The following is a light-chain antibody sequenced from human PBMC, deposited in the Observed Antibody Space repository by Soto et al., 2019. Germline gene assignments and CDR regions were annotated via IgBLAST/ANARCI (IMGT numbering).Light chain of an antibody. Sequence: VVSLSPGTLSLSTGERATLSCRASQSVSSSYLAWYQQKPGQAPRLLVYGVSSRATGIPDRFSGSGSGTDFTLTISRLEPEDFAVYYCQQYGSSPRTFGQGT. CDR3: QQYGSSPRT. J-gene: IGKJ1*01. V-gene: IGKV3-20*01. CDR1: QSVSSSY. CDR2: GVS.